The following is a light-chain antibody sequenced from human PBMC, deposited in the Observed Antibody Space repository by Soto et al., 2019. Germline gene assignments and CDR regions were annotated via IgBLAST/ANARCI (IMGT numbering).Light chain of an antibody. CDR2: GAS. V-gene: IGKV3-20*01. CDR3: QQYGASPFT. CDR1: RHVYINA. Sequence: VVLTQSPATLSLSPGERATLSCRASRHVYINALAWYQQKPGRTPTLLIFGASTRATDIPDRFSGTGSGTDFSLTINGVEPEDSAVYYCQQYGASPFTFRPGTRVEI. J-gene: IGKJ3*01.